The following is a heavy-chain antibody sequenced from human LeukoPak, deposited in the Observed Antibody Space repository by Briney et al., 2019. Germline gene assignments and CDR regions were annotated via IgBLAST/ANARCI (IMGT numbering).Heavy chain of an antibody. CDR2: IIPIFGTA. CDR3: ARTYDTSSGWTRFFDY. J-gene: IGHJ4*02. Sequence: SVKVSCKASGGAFSSYAISWVRQAPGQGLEWMGRIIPIFGTANYAQKFQGRVTITTDESTSTAYMELSSLRSEDTAVYYCARTYDTSSGWTRFFDYWGQGTLVTVSS. V-gene: IGHV1-69*05. CDR1: GGAFSSYA. D-gene: IGHD6-19*01.